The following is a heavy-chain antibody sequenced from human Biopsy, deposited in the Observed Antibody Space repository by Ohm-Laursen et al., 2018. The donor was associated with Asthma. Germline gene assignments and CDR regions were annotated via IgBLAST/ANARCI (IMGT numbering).Heavy chain of an antibody. CDR3: AKRRGYSDLTDFDH. J-gene: IGHJ4*02. CDR2: VSYDGGVA. D-gene: IGHD3-3*01. Sequence: SLRLSCTAPGFVFRSHAMHWVRQAPGKGLEWVAVVSYDGGVAHYADSMKGRFTISRDNAKSTLYLQMNRLRTDDTAVYYCAKRRGYSDLTDFDHWGQGTLVTVSS. CDR1: GFVFRSHA. V-gene: IGHV3-30*18.